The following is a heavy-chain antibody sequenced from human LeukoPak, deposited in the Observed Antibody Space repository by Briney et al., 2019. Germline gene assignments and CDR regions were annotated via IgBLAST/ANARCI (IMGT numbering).Heavy chain of an antibody. CDR1: GGSISSGGYY. J-gene: IGHJ3*02. D-gene: IGHD3-10*01. CDR3: ARAGGLYAFDI. CDR2: IYHSGST. Sequence: SETLSLTCTVSGGSISSGGYYWSWIRQPPGKGLEWIGYIYHSGSTYYNPSLKSRVTISVDTSKNQFSLKLSSVTAADTAVYYCARAGGLYAFDIWGQGTMVTVSS. V-gene: IGHV4-30-2*01.